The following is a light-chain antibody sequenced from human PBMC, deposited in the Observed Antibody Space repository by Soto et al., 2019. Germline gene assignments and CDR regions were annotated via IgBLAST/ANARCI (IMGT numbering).Light chain of an antibody. J-gene: IGLJ2*01. Sequence: SYELTQPPSVSVAPGQKARIICAENDIGSKSVHWYQQRPGQAPVLVVYDDNDRPSGIPERFSGSNSENTATLTINRVGAGDEADYYCQVWDSSSNHWIFGGGTQLTVL. CDR3: QVWDSSSNHWI. CDR1: DIGSKS. CDR2: DDN. V-gene: IGLV3-21*02.